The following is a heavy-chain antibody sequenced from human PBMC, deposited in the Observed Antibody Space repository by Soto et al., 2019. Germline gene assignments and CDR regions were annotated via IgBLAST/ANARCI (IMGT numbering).Heavy chain of an antibody. Sequence: ASVKVSCKASGYTFTGYYMHWVRQAPGQGLEWMGWINPNSGGTNYAQKFQGWVTMTRDTSISTAYMELSRLRSDDTAVYYCARDNYYGSGSYSNHYYYYGMDVWGQGTRVTVSS. V-gene: IGHV1-2*04. CDR2: INPNSGGT. D-gene: IGHD3-10*01. J-gene: IGHJ6*02. CDR1: GYTFTGYY. CDR3: ARDNYYGSGSYSNHYYYYGMDV.